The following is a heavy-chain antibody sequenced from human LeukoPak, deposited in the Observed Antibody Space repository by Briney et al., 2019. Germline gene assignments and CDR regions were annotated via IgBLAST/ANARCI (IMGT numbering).Heavy chain of an antibody. CDR1: GGSISSNSYY. CDR3: ARGIAAARSPLGY. Sequence: SETLSLTCTVSGGSISSNSYYWGWIRQPPGKGLEWIGSIYYSGSIYSNPSLKSRVTISVDTSKNQFSLKLSSVTAADTAVYYCARGIAAARSPLGYWGQGTLDTVSS. J-gene: IGHJ4*02. D-gene: IGHD6-13*01. CDR2: IYYSGSI. V-gene: IGHV4-39*07.